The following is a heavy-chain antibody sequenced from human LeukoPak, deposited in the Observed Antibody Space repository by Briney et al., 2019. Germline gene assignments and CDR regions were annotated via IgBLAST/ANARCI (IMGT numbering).Heavy chain of an antibody. Sequence: GGSLRLSCAASGFTFSSYAMSWVRQGPGKGLEWVSAISGSGGGTNYADSVKGRFTLSRDNSKNTLYLQMKSLRAEDTAVYYCANRGDYSNHYYFYYMDVWGKGTTVTVSS. V-gene: IGHV3-23*01. CDR2: ISGSGGGT. D-gene: IGHD4-11*01. CDR3: ANRGDYSNHYYFYYMDV. J-gene: IGHJ6*03. CDR1: GFTFSSYA.